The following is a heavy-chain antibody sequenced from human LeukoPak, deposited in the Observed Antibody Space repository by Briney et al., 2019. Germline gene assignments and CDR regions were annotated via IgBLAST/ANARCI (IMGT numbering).Heavy chain of an antibody. J-gene: IGHJ4*02. V-gene: IGHV1-69*04. CDR1: GGTFSSYT. CDR3: AREEAAVAGTFGFDY. D-gene: IGHD6-19*01. Sequence: SVKVSCKASGGTFSSYTISWVRQAPGQGLEWMGRIILILGIANYAQKFQGRVTITADKSTSTAYMELSSLGSEDTAVYYCAREEAAVAGTFGFDYWGQGILVTVSS. CDR2: IILILGIA.